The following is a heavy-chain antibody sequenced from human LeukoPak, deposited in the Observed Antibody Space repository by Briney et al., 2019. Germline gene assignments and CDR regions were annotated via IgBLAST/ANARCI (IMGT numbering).Heavy chain of an antibody. CDR1: GYTFTSYY. D-gene: IGHD5-24*01. CDR2: INPSGGST. Sequence: GESLKISCKASGYTFTSYYMHWVRQAPGQGLEWMGIINPSGGSTSYAQKFQGRVTMTRDMSTSTVYMELSSLRSEDTAVYYCARVGRDGYNRLDYWGQGTLVTVSS. V-gene: IGHV1-46*01. J-gene: IGHJ4*02. CDR3: ARVGRDGYNRLDY.